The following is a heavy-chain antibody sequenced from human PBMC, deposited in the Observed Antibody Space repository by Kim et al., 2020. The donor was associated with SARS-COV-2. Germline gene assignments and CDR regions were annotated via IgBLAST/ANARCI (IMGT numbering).Heavy chain of an antibody. D-gene: IGHD3-10*01. J-gene: IGHJ6*02. Sequence: GGSLRLSCAASGFTFSSYGMHWVRQAPGKGLEWVAVIWYDGSNKYYADSVKGQFTISRDNSKNTLYLQMNSLRAEDTAVYYCARDRVGMDVWGQGTTVTVSS. V-gene: IGHV3-33*01. CDR3: ARDRVGMDV. CDR2: IWYDGSNK. CDR1: GFTFSSYG.